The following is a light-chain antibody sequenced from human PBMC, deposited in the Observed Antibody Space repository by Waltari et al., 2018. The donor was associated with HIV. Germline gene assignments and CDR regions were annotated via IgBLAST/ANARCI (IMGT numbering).Light chain of an antibody. V-gene: IGLV2-8*01. J-gene: IGLJ2*01. CDR2: AVN. Sequence: QSALTQPPSASGSPGQSVTISCTGTSSDVGPYDYVSWYQQHPDKAPSLIIYAVNKRPSGVPDRFSGSKSGNTASLTVSGLQAEDEADYYCTSYAGSNNLVIFGGGTKVTVL. CDR3: TSYAGSNNLVI. CDR1: SSDVGPYDY.